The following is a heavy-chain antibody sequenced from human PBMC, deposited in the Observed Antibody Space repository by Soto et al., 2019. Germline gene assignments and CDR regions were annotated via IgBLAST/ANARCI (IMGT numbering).Heavy chain of an antibody. D-gene: IGHD3-10*01. J-gene: IGHJ6*02. V-gene: IGHV3-11*01. CDR2: ISSSGSSI. CDR1: GLTFSDCY. Sequence: QVQLVESGGGLVKPGGSLRLSCAASGLTFSDCYMNWIRQAPGKGLEWVSYISSSGSSINYACSVKGRFTISRDNAKNSLYLQMNSLRAEDTAMYYCARVRFGEWGYAMDVWGQGTTGTVSS. CDR3: ARVRFGEWGYAMDV.